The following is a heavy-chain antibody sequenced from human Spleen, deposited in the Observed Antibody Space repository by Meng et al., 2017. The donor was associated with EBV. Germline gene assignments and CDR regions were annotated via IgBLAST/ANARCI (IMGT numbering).Heavy chain of an antibody. CDR3: ARGLGGHYPTMEY. CDR2: IHHSGTT. D-gene: IGHD3-22*01. CDR1: GASSDSSDW. Sequence: QVHLQESGPGLVKPSGTQSLTCAVSGASSDSSDWWTWVRQAPGKGLEWIGEIHHSGTTNYNPSLESRVTISIDKSDNQFSLKLTSVTAADTAVYYCARGLGGHYPTMEYWGQGTLVTVSS. J-gene: IGHJ4*02. V-gene: IGHV4-4*02.